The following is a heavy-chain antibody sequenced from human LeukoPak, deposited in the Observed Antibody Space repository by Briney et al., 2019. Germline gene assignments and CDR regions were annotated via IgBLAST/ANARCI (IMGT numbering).Heavy chain of an antibody. Sequence: GGSLRLSCTASGFTFSDYYMTWIRQAPGRGLEWLSYITSSGYTNYADSVKGRFTISRDNAKNTLYLQMNSLRAEDTAVYYCARCKAVRGVRYYYYYGMDVWGQGTTVTVSS. D-gene: IGHD3-10*01. V-gene: IGHV3-11*06. J-gene: IGHJ6*02. CDR2: ITSSGYT. CDR1: GFTFSDYY. CDR3: ARCKAVRGVRYYYYYGMDV.